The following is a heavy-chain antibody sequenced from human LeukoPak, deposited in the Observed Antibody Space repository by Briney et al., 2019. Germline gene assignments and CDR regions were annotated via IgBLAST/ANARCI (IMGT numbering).Heavy chain of an antibody. CDR3: ARVSSRDDYIWGSYLDY. CDR2: ICHDGSNK. D-gene: IGHD3-16*02. Sequence: ARSLRLSCAASGFTFSSYGMHWVRQAPGKGLEWVAVICHDGSNKYYAYSVKGRFTSSRDNSKTTLYLQMNSLRAEDTAVYYCARVSSRDDYIWGSYLDYWGQGTLVTVSS. J-gene: IGHJ4*02. CDR1: GFTFSSYG. V-gene: IGHV3-33*01.